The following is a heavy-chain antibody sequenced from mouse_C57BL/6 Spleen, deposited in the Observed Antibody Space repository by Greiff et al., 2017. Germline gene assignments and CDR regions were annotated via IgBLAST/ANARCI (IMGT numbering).Heavy chain of an antibody. Sequence: QVQLQQSGAELVKPGASVKLSCKASGYTFTSYWMHWVKQRPGQGLEWIGMIHPNSGSTNYNEKFKSKATLTVDKSSSTAYMQLSSLTSEDSAVYYCARSSYYGSSYVGYYAMDYWGQGTSVTVSS. CDR3: ARSSYYGSSYVGYYAMDY. V-gene: IGHV1-64*01. CDR2: IHPNSGST. J-gene: IGHJ4*01. CDR1: GYTFTSYW. D-gene: IGHD1-1*01.